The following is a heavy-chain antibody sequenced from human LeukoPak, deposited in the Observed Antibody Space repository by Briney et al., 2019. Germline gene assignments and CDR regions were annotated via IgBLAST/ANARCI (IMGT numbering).Heavy chain of an antibody. Sequence: GGSLRLSCTASGFTFSGYALHWVRQAPGKGLEWVALISYDATNKYYADSVKGRFTISRDNSENTLFLQMNSLRAEDTAVYYCARDRTYGDYTAAFDYWGQGTLVTVSS. CDR1: GFTFSGYA. D-gene: IGHD4-17*01. CDR3: ARDRTYGDYTAAFDY. CDR2: ISYDATNK. J-gene: IGHJ4*02. V-gene: IGHV3-30*04.